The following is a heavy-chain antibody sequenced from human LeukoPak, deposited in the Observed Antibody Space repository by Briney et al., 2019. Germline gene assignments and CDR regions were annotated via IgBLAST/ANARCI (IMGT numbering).Heavy chain of an antibody. D-gene: IGHD6-25*01. Sequence: VASVKVSCKASGGTFSSYAISWVRQAPGQGLEWMGGIIPIFGTANYAQKFQGRVTITTDESTSTAYMELSSLRSEDTAVYYCAASIAARLYYYYYYYMDVWGKGTTVTVSS. J-gene: IGHJ6*03. CDR1: GGTFSSYA. V-gene: IGHV1-69*05. CDR3: AASIAARLYYYYYYYMDV. CDR2: IIPIFGTA.